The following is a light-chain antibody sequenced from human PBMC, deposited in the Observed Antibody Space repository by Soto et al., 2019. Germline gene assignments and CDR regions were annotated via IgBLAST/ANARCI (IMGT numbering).Light chain of an antibody. CDR3: KQSSAFPLT. Sequence: DIQITQSPSSVSASVGDRGTITCRASQGINNWLAWYQQKPGKAPELLMYAVSYLQSGVPSRFRGSGSGTDCTLSISSLQPEDFSTYFCKQSSAFPLTFGGGTKVDIK. V-gene: IGKV1-12*01. CDR2: AVS. J-gene: IGKJ4*01. CDR1: QGINNW.